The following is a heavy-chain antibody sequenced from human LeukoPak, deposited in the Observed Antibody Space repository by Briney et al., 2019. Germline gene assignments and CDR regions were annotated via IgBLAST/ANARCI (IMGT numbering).Heavy chain of an antibody. D-gene: IGHD2-15*01. Sequence: GGSLRLSCDASGFSFSDYAMHWVRQALGKGLEWVSGISAGGHNTYYADSAKGRFTISRDNSKNTLFVQMNSLSSDDTAVYYCANQPERYCSGGSCLPSTGWGQGTLVTVSS. CDR3: ANQPERYCSGGSCLPSTG. V-gene: IGHV3-23*01. CDR1: GFSFSDYA. CDR2: ISAGGHNT. J-gene: IGHJ4*02.